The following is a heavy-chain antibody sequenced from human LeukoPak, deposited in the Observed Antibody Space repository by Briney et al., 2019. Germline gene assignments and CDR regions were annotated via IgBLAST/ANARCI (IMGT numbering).Heavy chain of an antibody. CDR2: LYYSGST. CDR1: GGSITNNNYY. D-gene: IGHD1-26*01. CDR3: ARGHYSGNNPLHWFDP. V-gene: IGHV4-39*07. J-gene: IGHJ5*02. Sequence: PSETLSLTCTVSGGSITNNNYYWDWIRQPPGKGLEWIGDLYYSGSTHYNPSLKSRVTISVDTSKNQFSLKLSSVTAADTAVYYCARGHYSGNNPLHWFDPWGQGTLVTVSS.